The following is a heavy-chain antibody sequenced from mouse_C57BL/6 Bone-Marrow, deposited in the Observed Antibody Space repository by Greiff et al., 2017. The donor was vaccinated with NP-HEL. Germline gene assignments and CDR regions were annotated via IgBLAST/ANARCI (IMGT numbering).Heavy chain of an antibody. CDR2: INPYNGGT. D-gene: IGHD2-4*01. Sequence: EVQLQQSGPVLVKPGASVKMSCKASGYTFTDYYMNWGKQSHGKSLEWIGVINPYNGGTSYNQKFKGKATSTVDKSSSTAYMELNSLTSEDSAVYYCARPYDYEEFAYWGQGTLVTVSA. CDR3: ARPYDYEEFAY. V-gene: IGHV1-19*01. CDR1: GYTFTDYY. J-gene: IGHJ3*01.